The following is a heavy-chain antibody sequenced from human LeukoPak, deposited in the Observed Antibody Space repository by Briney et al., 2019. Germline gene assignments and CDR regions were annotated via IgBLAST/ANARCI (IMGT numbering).Heavy chain of an antibody. D-gene: IGHD3-3*01. CDR1: GGSISSSSYY. CDR2: IYYSGST. J-gene: IGHJ4*02. CDR3: ASSHYDFSSGYSFDY. Sequence: SETLSLTCTVSGGSISSSSYYWGWIRQPPGKGLEWIGSIYYSGSTYYNPSLKSRVTISVDTSKNQFSLKLSSVTAADTAVYYCASSHYDFSSGYSFDYWGQGTLVTVSS. V-gene: IGHV4-39*01.